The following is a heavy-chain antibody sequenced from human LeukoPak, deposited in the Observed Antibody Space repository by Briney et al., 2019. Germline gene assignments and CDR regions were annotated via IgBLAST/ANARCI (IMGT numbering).Heavy chain of an antibody. CDR1: GYPFTVYY. V-gene: IGHV1-2*02. CDR2: INPNSGCT. Sequence: GASVKVSCKASGYPFTVYYMHWVRQAPGQGFEWMGWINPNSGCTTYAQKFQGRITMTRDTSITTAYLELSSLRSDDTAVYYCARDFSTVTTDYRRHNWFDPWGQGTLVIVSS. J-gene: IGHJ5*02. D-gene: IGHD4-17*01. CDR3: ARDFSTVTTDYRRHNWFDP.